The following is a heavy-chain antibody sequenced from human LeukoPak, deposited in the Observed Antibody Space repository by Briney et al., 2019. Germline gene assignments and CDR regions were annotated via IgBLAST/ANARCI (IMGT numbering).Heavy chain of an antibody. CDR1: GDSVSNNGAA. D-gene: IGHD1-1*01. Sequence: PSQTLSLTCAIFGDSVSNNGAASNWIRQSPSRGFEWLGRTYYRSKWFYDYAVSVRSRIIISPDTFQNQFSLQLSSMTPDDTAVYYCTRDPPNDQSYDVWGQGTLVTVSS. CDR2: TYYRSKWFY. V-gene: IGHV6-1*01. J-gene: IGHJ4*02. CDR3: TRDPPNDQSYDV.